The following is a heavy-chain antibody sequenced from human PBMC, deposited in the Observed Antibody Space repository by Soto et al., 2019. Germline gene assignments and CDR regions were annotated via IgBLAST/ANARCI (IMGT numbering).Heavy chain of an antibody. D-gene: IGHD2-2*01. Sequence: QVQLVQSGGEVKRPGASVKVSCKTSGYTFSNYGLPWGRQAPGHLFDWLGWISLYSDGTNYAQKFQGRVSMTTDTSTTTAYMELRSLRSDDTAVYYCARVVPGAEAWFGPWGQGTLVTVSS. CDR3: ARVVPGAEAWFGP. J-gene: IGHJ5*02. CDR1: GYTFSNYG. V-gene: IGHV1-18*01. CDR2: ISLYSDGT.